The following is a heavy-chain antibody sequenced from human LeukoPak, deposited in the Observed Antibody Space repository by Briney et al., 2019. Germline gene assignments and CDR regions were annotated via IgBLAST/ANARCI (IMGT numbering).Heavy chain of an antibody. Sequence: GGSLRLSCDASGFTFSSYAMHWLRQAPGKGLEYVSSITSNGGTTYYADSVKGRFTISRDNSKNTLYLQMGSLRAEDMAVYYCARDLTGTGDYWGQRTLVTVSS. CDR2: ITSNGGTT. CDR3: ARDLTGTGDY. D-gene: IGHD1-20*01. V-gene: IGHV3-64*02. J-gene: IGHJ4*02. CDR1: GFTFSSYA.